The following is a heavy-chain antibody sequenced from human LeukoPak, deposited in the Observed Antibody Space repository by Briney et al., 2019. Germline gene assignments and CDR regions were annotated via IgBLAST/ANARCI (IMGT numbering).Heavy chain of an antibody. CDR3: ARLYDFWSGYYRDY. CDR1: GFTFSNYW. CDR2: IKQDGSEK. D-gene: IGHD3-3*01. V-gene: IGHV3-7*01. J-gene: IGHJ4*02. Sequence: PTGGSLRLSCAASGFTFSNYWMSWVRQAPGKGLEWVANIKQDGSEKYYVDSVKGRITVSRDNAKNSLYLQMNSLRAEDTAVYYCARLYDFWSGYYRDYWGQGTLVTVSS.